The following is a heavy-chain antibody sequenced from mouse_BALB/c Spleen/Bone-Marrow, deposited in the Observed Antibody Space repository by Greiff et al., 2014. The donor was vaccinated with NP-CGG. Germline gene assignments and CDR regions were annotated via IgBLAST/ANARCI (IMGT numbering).Heavy chain of an antibody. D-gene: IGHD2-4*01. J-gene: IGHJ3*01. CDR3: ANYDYDQAWFAY. Sequence: QVQLQQSGPGLVQPSQSLSITCTVSGFSLTSYGVHWVRQSPGKGLEWLGVIWRGGSTDYNAAFMSRLSITKDNSKSRVFFNMNSLQADDTAIYYYANYDYDQAWFAYWGQGTLVTVSA. CDR2: IWRGGST. V-gene: IGHV2-5*01. CDR1: GFSLTSYG.